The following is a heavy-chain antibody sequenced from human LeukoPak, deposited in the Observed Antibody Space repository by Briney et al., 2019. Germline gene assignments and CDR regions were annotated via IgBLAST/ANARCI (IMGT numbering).Heavy chain of an antibody. Sequence: GGSLRLSCAASGFTFSSYSMNWVRQAPGEGLEWVSVIYSGGSTYYADSVKGRFTISRDNSKNTLYLQMNSLRAEDTAVYYCAREANLGIGIDYWGQGTLVTVSS. J-gene: IGHJ4*02. V-gene: IGHV3-53*01. CDR3: AREANLGIGIDY. D-gene: IGHD7-27*01. CDR1: GFTFSSYS. CDR2: IYSGGST.